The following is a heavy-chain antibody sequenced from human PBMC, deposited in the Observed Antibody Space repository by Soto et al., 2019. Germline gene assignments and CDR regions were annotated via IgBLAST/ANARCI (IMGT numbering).Heavy chain of an antibody. CDR1: GGSISSGGYY. CDR3: ARVPSYDYVWGSYRMFDP. CDR2: IYYSGST. D-gene: IGHD3-16*02. V-gene: IGHV4-31*03. Sequence: SETLSLTCTVSGGSISSGGYYWSWIRHHPGKGLEWIGYIYYSGSTYYNPSLKSRVTISVDTSKNQFSLKLSSVTAADTAVYYCARVPSYDYVWGSYRMFDPWGQGTLVTVSS. J-gene: IGHJ5*02.